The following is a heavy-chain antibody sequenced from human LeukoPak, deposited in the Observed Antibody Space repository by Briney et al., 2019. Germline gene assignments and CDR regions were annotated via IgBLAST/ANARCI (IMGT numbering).Heavy chain of an antibody. CDR1: GFTFSSYW. D-gene: IGHD3-9*01. Sequence: GGSLRLSCAASGFTFSSYWMSWVRQAPGKGLEWVANIKQDGSEKYYVDSVKGRFTISRGNAKNSLYLQMNSLRAEDTAVYYCASEGYYDILTGYYYWGQGTLVTVSS. V-gene: IGHV3-7*05. CDR2: IKQDGSEK. J-gene: IGHJ4*02. CDR3: ASEGYYDILTGYYY.